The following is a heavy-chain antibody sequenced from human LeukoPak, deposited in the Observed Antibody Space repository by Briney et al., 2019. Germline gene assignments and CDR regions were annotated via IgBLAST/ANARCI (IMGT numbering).Heavy chain of an antibody. CDR3: ARQISDYYYYYMDV. CDR1: GGSISSGSYY. V-gene: IGHV4-39*01. Sequence: SQTLSLTCTVSGGSISSGSYYWGWVRQSPGKGLEWVGSIYYTETTYYNPSLESRVTISVDASKNQFSLKLRSVTAADTAQYYCARQISDYYYYYMDVWGTGTTVTVSS. CDR2: IYYTETT. J-gene: IGHJ6*03. D-gene: IGHD6-19*01.